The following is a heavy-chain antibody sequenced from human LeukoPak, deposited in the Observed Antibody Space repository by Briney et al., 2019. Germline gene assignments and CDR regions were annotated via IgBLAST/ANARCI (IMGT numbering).Heavy chain of an antibody. J-gene: IGHJ4*02. CDR1: GFTFSSYA. D-gene: IGHD1-26*01. V-gene: IGHV3-23*01. Sequence: PGGSLRLSCAASGFTFSSYAMSWVRQAPGKGLEWVSAISGSGGSTDYADSVKGRFTISRDNSKNTLYLQMNSLRAEDTAVYYCAIIVGATRNLTFDYWGQGTLVTVSS. CDR3: AIIVGATRNLTFDY. CDR2: ISGSGGST.